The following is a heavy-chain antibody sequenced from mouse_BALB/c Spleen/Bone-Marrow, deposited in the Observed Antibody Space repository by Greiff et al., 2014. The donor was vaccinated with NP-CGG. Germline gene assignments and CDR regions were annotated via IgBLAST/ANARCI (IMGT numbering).Heavy chain of an antibody. Sequence: VQLQQSGAELARPGASVKMSCKASGYTSTYYTMYWVKQRPGQGLEWIGYINPNSDYTNYNQKFKDKATLTADKSSSTAYMQLSSLTSEDSAVYYCAREVYGSWFAYWGQGTLVTVSA. CDR1: GYTSTYYT. CDR3: AREVYGSWFAY. CDR2: INPNSDYT. V-gene: IGHV1-4*01. J-gene: IGHJ3*01. D-gene: IGHD2-2*01.